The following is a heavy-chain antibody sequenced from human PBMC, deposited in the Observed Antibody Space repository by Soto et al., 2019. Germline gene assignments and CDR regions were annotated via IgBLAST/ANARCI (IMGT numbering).Heavy chain of an antibody. Sequence: VASVKVSCKASGGTFSSYAISWVRQAPGQGLEWMGGIIPIFGTANYAQKFQGRVTITADESTSTAYMELSSLRSEDTAVYYCARETGTTSYFDYWGQGTLVTVSS. J-gene: IGHJ4*02. D-gene: IGHD1-7*01. CDR1: GGTFSSYA. V-gene: IGHV1-69*13. CDR3: ARETGTTSYFDY. CDR2: IIPIFGTA.